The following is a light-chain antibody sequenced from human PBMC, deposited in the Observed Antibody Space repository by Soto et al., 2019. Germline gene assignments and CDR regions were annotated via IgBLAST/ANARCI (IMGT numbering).Light chain of an antibody. J-gene: IGKJ1*01. CDR1: QTIGTY. V-gene: IGKV1-39*01. CDR2: DAS. Sequence: IEVTQSPSSLAASLGDRVTITCRASQTIGTYVNWYRQKSGAAPELLIYDASTLQSGVPSRFRGGASGTDFTLTISSLPLDDFATYYCQQSYNTPRTFGQGTKVEIK. CDR3: QQSYNTPRT.